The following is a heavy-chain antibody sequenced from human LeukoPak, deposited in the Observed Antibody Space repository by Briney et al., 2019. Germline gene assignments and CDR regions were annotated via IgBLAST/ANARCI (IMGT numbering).Heavy chain of an antibody. Sequence: PSETLSLTCAVSGYSISSGYYWGWIRQPPGKGLEWIGSIYHSGSTYYNPSLKSRVTISVDTSKNQFSLKLSSVTAADTAVYYCARVGHYGPDAFDIWGQGTMVTVSS. V-gene: IGHV4-38-2*01. CDR2: IYHSGST. D-gene: IGHD3-10*01. J-gene: IGHJ3*02. CDR3: ARVGHYGPDAFDI. CDR1: GYSISSGYY.